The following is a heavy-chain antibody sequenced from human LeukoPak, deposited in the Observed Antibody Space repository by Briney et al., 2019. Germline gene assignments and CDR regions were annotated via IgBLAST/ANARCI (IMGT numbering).Heavy chain of an antibody. CDR1: GYSISSGYY. CDR3: ARMGGGDY. V-gene: IGHV4-38-2*02. CDR2: IYHSGST. D-gene: IGHD3-16*01. J-gene: IGHJ4*02. Sequence: SETLSLTCTVSGYSISSGYYWGWIRQPPGKGLEWIGSIYHSGSTYYNPSLKSRVTISVDTSKNQFSLKLSSVTAADTAVYYWARMGGGDYWGQGTLVTVSS.